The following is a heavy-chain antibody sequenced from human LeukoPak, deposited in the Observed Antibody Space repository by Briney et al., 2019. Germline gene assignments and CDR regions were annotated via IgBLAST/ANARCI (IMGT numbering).Heavy chain of an antibody. CDR2: ISYDGSNK. CDR3: ARDDLVPAANYFYYYYMDV. Sequence: GGSLRLSCAASGFTFSSYAMHWVRQAPGKGLEWVAVISYDGSNKYYADSVKGRFTISRDNAKNSLYLQMNSLRAEDTAVYYCARDDLVPAANYFYYYYMDVWGKGTTVTISS. J-gene: IGHJ6*03. D-gene: IGHD2-2*01. CDR1: GFTFSSYA. V-gene: IGHV3-30*04.